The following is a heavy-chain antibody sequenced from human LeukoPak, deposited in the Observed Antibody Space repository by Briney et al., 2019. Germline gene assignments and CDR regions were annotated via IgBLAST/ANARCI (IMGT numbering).Heavy chain of an antibody. Sequence: GGSLRLSCAASGFTFSSYWMSWVRQAPGKGLEWVANIKQDGSEKYYVDSVKGRFTISRDNAKNSLYLQMNSLRAEDTAVYYSARDVFWVLYMDPFDYWGQGTLVTVSS. CDR3: ARDVFWVLYMDPFDY. J-gene: IGHJ4*02. CDR2: IKQDGSEK. V-gene: IGHV3-7*01. CDR1: GFTFSSYW. D-gene: IGHD2-2*02.